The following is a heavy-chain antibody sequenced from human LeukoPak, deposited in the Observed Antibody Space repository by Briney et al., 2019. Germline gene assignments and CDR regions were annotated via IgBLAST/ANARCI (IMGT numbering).Heavy chain of an antibody. CDR1: GFTFSSYA. CDR2: ISGSGGST. Sequence: PGGSLRLSCAASGFTFSSYAMSWVRQAPGKGLEWVSAISGSGGSTYYADSVKGRFTISRDNSKNTLYLQMNSLRAEDTAVYYCAKDQFPPYDFWSGSDAFDIWGQGTMVTVSS. D-gene: IGHD3-3*01. CDR3: AKDQFPPYDFWSGSDAFDI. J-gene: IGHJ3*02. V-gene: IGHV3-23*01.